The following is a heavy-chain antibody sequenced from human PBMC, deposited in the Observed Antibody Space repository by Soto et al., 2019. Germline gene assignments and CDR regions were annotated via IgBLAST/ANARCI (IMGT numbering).Heavy chain of an antibody. CDR3: ARSPLYDFWSGYSLYYYYYGMDV. J-gene: IGHJ6*02. CDR1: GGSISSGGYY. D-gene: IGHD3-3*01. Sequence: KPSETLSLTCTVSGGSISSGGYYWSWIRQHPGKGLEWIGYIYYSGSTYYNPSLKSRVTISVDTSKNQFSLKLSSVTAADTAVYYCARSPLYDFWSGYSLYYYYYGMDVWGQGTTVTVSS. CDR2: IYYSGST. V-gene: IGHV4-31*03.